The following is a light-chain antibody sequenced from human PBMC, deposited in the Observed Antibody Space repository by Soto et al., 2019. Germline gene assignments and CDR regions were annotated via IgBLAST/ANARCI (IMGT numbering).Light chain of an antibody. Sequence: EIVLTQSPGTLSLSQGERATLSCRASQSVTSSYLAWYQQRPGQAPRLPIYGASSRATGIPDRFSGSGSGTDFTLTISRLEPEDFAVYYCQQYGSSPLTFGGGTKVDIK. CDR1: QSVTSSY. CDR3: QQYGSSPLT. J-gene: IGKJ4*01. CDR2: GAS. V-gene: IGKV3-20*01.